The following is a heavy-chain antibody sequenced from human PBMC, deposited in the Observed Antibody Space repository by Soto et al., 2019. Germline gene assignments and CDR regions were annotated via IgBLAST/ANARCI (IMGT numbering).Heavy chain of an antibody. CDR3: AKLIGPTGGY. CDR2: ISASGDNT. CDR1: GFTFSGNA. V-gene: IGHV3-23*01. Sequence: EVQLLESGENMVQPGGSLRLSCAASGFTFSGNAMSWVRQAQGKGLEWVSSISASGDNTYYADSVKGRFTISRDNSKDTLYLQMNTRRADDTAVYYCAKLIGPTGGYWGQGTLVTVSS. J-gene: IGHJ4*02. D-gene: IGHD4-17*01.